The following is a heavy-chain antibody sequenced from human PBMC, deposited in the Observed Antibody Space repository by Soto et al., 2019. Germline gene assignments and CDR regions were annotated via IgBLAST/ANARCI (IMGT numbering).Heavy chain of an antibody. CDR2: ISAYNGNT. CDR3: ATHLAARAFDI. Sequence: ASVKVSCKASGYTFTSYGISWGRQATGQGLEWMGWISAYNGNTNYAQKLQGRVTMTTDTSTSTAYMELRSLRSDDTAVYYCATHLAARAFDIWGQGTMVTVSS. V-gene: IGHV1-18*01. CDR1: GYTFTSYG. D-gene: IGHD6-6*01. J-gene: IGHJ3*02.